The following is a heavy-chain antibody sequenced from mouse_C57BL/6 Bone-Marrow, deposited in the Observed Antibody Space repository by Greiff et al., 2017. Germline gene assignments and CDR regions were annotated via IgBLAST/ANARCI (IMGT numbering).Heavy chain of an antibody. Sequence: EVQGVESGGGLVQPKGSLKLSCAASGFSFNTYAMNWVRQAPGKGLEWVARIRSKSNNYATYYADSVKDRFTISRDDSESMLYLQMNNLKTEDTAMYYCVRNCYAMDYWGQGTSVTVSS. CDR3: VRNCYAMDY. V-gene: IGHV10-1*01. CDR2: IRSKSNNYAT. CDR1: GFSFNTYA. J-gene: IGHJ4*01. D-gene: IGHD4-1*01.